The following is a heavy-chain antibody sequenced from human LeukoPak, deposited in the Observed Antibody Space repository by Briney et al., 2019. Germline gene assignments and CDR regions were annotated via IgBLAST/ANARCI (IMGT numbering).Heavy chain of an antibody. J-gene: IGHJ4*02. CDR2: VFYSGST. CDR1: GDFITSGSGIYY. V-gene: IGHV4-39*01. Sequence: SETLSLTCTVSGDFITSGSGIYYWGWLRQTPGKVLESSGSVFYSGSTSYNPSLKSRVPMSVDTSNNQFSLKLSSVSAADTAVYYCARNSTAVNHVYKSFDYSGRGTLVSVSS. D-gene: IGHD4-17*01. CDR3: ARNSTAVNHVYKSFDY.